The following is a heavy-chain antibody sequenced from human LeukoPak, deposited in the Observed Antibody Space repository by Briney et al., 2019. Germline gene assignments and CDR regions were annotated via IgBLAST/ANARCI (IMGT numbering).Heavy chain of an antibody. CDR3: ARAGYGDYPFDY. J-gene: IGHJ4*02. D-gene: IGHD4-17*01. CDR2: INHGGST. Sequence: PSETLSLTCAVYGGSFSGYYWGWIRQPPGRGLEWIGDINHGGSTNYNPSLKSRVTISVDTSKNQFSLKLSSVTAADTAVYYCARAGYGDYPFDYWGQGTLVTVSS. V-gene: IGHV4-34*01. CDR1: GGSFSGYY.